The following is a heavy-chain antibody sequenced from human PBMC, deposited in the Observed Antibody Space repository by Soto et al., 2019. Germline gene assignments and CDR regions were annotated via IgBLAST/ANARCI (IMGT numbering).Heavy chain of an antibody. CDR3: AKVMERYCSGDNCQGAFDI. J-gene: IGHJ3*02. Sequence: GGSLRLSCAAPGLTFSTYAMSWVRQAPGKGLEWVSTISYSGVGTYFADSVKGRFTISRDNSKNTLYLQMNSLRAEDTAVYYCAKVMERYCSGDNCQGAFDIWGQGTLVTVSS. CDR2: ISYSGVGT. D-gene: IGHD2-15*01. CDR1: GLTFSTYA. V-gene: IGHV3-23*01.